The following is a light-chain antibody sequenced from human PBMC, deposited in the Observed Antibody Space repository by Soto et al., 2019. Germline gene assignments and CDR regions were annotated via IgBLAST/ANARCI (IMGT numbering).Light chain of an antibody. Sequence: QSVLTQPPSASGTPGQGVAISCSGSSSNMGSNTVNWYQHLPGTAPKLLIYNDNQRPSGVPDRFFGSKSGTSASRAITGLQSEDVADYYCAAWDGSLNNILFGGGTKLTVL. V-gene: IGLV1-44*01. CDR2: NDN. J-gene: IGLJ2*01. CDR3: AAWDGSLNNIL. CDR1: SSNMGSNT.